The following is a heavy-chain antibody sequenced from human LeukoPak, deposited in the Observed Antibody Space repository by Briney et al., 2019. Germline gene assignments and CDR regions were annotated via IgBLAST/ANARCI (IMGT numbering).Heavy chain of an antibody. CDR3: ARLSGRDYYFDY. CDR1: GGSIRSGSYY. D-gene: IGHD4/OR15-4a*01. Sequence: SQTLSLTCTVSGGSIRSGSYYWSWIRQPAGKGLEWIGRMYTSGSINYNPSLKSRVTISVDTSKNQFSLKLSSVTAADTAVYYCARLSGRDYYFDYWGQGTLVTVSS. V-gene: IGHV4-61*02. J-gene: IGHJ4*02. CDR2: MYTSGSI.